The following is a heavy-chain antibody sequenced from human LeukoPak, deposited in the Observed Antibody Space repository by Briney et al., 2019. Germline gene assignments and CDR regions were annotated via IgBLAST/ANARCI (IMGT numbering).Heavy chain of an antibody. J-gene: IGHJ4*02. V-gene: IGHV3-23*01. CDR1: GVTVSSYA. CDR2: ISGSGGST. D-gene: IGHD4-17*01. CDR3: AKGNRAYGDYDDY. Sequence: GGSLRLSCAASGVTVSSYAMSWVRKAPGKGLEWVSAISGSGGSTYYADSVKGRFTISRDNSKNTLYLQMNSLRAEDTAVYYCAKGNRAYGDYDDYWGQGTLVTVSS.